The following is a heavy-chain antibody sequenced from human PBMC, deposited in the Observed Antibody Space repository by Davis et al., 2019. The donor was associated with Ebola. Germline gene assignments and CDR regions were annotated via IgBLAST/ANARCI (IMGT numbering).Heavy chain of an antibody. Sequence: ASVKVSCKASGGTFSSYAISWVRQAPGQGLEWMGIINPSGGSTSYAQKLQGRVTMTRDTSTSTVYMELGNLRSEDTAVYYCARGTTMVRGVKKNNWFDPWGQGTLVTVSS. J-gene: IGHJ5*02. CDR3: ARGTTMVRGVKKNNWFDP. CDR2: INPSGGST. D-gene: IGHD3-10*01. V-gene: IGHV1-46*01. CDR1: GGTFSSYA.